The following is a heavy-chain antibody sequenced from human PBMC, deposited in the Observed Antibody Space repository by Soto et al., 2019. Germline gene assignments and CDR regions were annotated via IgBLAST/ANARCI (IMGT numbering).Heavy chain of an antibody. CDR3: TTDYDFWSGYWSHYYGMDV. J-gene: IGHJ6*02. CDR2: IRSKANSYAT. CDR1: GFTFSGSA. V-gene: IGHV3-73*01. Sequence: PGGSLRLSCAASGFTFSGSAMHWVRQASGKGLEWVGRIRSKANSYATAYAASAKGRFTISRDDSKNTAYLQMSSLKTEDTAVYYCTTDYDFWSGYWSHYYGMDVWGQGTTVTVSS. D-gene: IGHD3-3*01.